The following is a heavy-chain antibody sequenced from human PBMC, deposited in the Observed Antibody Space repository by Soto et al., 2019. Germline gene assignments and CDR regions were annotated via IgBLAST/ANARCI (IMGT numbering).Heavy chain of an antibody. CDR2: INAGNGKT. D-gene: IGHD6-19*01. J-gene: IGHJ5*02. V-gene: IGHV1-3*01. CDR3: ARDLGGWPLNWFDP. Sequence: QVQLVQSGAEVKKPGASVKVSCKASGYTFTSYAMHWVRQAPGQGLEWMGWINAGNGKTKFSQKFQGRVTITRDTSASTAYMELSSLRSEDTAVYYCARDLGGWPLNWFDPWGQGTLVTVSS. CDR1: GYTFTSYA.